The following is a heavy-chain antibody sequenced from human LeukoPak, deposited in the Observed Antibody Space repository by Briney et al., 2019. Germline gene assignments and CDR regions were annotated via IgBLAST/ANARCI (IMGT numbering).Heavy chain of an antibody. CDR1: GFTFSSYA. CDR2: ISYDGSNK. V-gene: IGHV3-30-3*01. D-gene: IGHD3-10*01. Sequence: GKSLGLSCAASGFTFSSYAMHWVRQAPGKGLEWVAVISYDGSNKYYADSVKGRFTISRDNSKNTLYLQMNSLRAEDTAVYYCARDHGRMVRGVIIGWGQGTLVTVSS. CDR3: ARDHGRMVRGVIIG. J-gene: IGHJ4*02.